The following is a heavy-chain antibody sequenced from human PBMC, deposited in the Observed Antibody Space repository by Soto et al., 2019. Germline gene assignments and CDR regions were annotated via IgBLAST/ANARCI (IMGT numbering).Heavy chain of an antibody. CDR1: GGSISSGDYY. CDR3: PRPNFMTTGGGADY. D-gene: IGHD4-17*01. Sequence: QVQLQESGPGLVKPSQTLSLTCTVSGGSISSGDYYWSWIRQPPGKGLEWIGYIYYSGSTYYNPSLRSGVTIPVTTSKNQFPLKRSSVTAQATAVYYWPRPNFMTTGGGADYWGQGTLVTVSS. CDR2: IYYSGST. J-gene: IGHJ4*02. V-gene: IGHV4-30-4*01.